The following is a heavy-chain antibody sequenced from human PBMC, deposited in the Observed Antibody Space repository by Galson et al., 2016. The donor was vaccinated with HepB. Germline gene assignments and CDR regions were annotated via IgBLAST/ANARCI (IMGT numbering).Heavy chain of an antibody. CDR1: GYSFTSYW. J-gene: IGHJ4*02. Sequence: QSGAEVKKPGESLRISCKTSGYSFTSYWISWMRQMPGNGLEWMGRIDPSGSYTKYSPSFRGHVTISVDKSTSTAYLEFTSLKSSDNAMYYCARHCSGGSCYHPDYWGQGTLVTVSS. CDR3: ARHCSGGSCYHPDY. CDR2: IDPSGSYT. D-gene: IGHD2-15*01. V-gene: IGHV5-10-1*01.